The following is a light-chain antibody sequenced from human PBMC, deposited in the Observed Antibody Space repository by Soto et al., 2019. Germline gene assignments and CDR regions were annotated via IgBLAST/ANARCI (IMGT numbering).Light chain of an antibody. CDR2: EGS. CDR3: SSRTTNTTVV. Sequence: QSALTQPASVSGSPGQSITISCTGTSSDVGAHKFVSWFQQHPGKALKLIMYEGSYRPSGVSNRFSGSKSGKTASLTILGLRSEDEADYYCSSRTTNTTVVFGGGTKLTVL. CDR1: SSDVGAHKF. V-gene: IGLV2-14*01. J-gene: IGLJ2*01.